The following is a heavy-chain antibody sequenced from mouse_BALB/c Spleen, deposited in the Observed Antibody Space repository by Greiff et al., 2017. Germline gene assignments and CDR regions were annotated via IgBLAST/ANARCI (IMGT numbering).Heavy chain of an antibody. CDR1: GFTFSSYT. Sequence: DVQLQESGGGLVQPGGSLKLSCAASGFTFSSYTMSWVRQTPEKRLEWVAYISNGGGSTYYPDTVKGRFTISRDNAKNTLYLQMSSLKSEDTAMYYCARYYYGSSPYAMDYWGQGTSVTVSS. J-gene: IGHJ4*01. CDR2: ISNGGGST. D-gene: IGHD1-1*01. V-gene: IGHV5-12-2*01. CDR3: ARYYYGSSPYAMDY.